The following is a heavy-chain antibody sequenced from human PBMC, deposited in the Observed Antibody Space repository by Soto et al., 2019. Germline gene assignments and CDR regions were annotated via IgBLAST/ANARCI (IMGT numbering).Heavy chain of an antibody. D-gene: IGHD3-16*01. CDR3: ARLGAYSQALDS. J-gene: IGHJ4*02. CDR2: IYYAGTT. Sequence: QVQLQESGPGLVKPSETLSLTCSVSDGSLSPNYWSWIRQPPGKGLEWIGYIYYAGTTTYHPSLNSRVSLSVDTSKNEVSLTLTSVTAADTAVYYCARLGAYSQALDSWGQGTLVTVSS. V-gene: IGHV4-59*08. CDR1: DGSLSPNY.